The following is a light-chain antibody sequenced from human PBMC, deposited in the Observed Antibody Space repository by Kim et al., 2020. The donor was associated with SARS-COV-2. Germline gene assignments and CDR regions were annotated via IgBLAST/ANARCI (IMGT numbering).Light chain of an antibody. CDR3: CSYAGSQTYV. CDR1: SSDVGGFNY. J-gene: IGLJ1*01. CDR2: DVN. Sequence: QSATMSCTGTSSDVGGFNYVSWYQHYPGKAPKVMIYDVNKRPSGVPDRFSGSKSGNTASLTIAGLQAEDEAEYYCCSYAGSQTYVFGTGTKVTVL. V-gene: IGLV2-11*01.